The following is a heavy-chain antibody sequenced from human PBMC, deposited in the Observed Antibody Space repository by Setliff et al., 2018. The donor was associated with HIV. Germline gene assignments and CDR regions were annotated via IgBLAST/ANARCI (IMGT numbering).Heavy chain of an antibody. D-gene: IGHD4-4*01. V-gene: IGHV1-2*06. CDR2: INPNSGGT. J-gene: IGHJ4*02. Sequence: AASVKVSCKASGYIFTDYYMHWVRQAPGQELGWMGRINPNSGGTNYAQKFQGRVTMTRDTSISTAYMELSSLRSEDTAVYYCARGVTTIQYWGQGSLVTVSS. CDR3: ARGVTTIQY. CDR1: GYIFTDYY.